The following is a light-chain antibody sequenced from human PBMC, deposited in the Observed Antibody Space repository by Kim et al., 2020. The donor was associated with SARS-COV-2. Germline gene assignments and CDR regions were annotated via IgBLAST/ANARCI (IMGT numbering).Light chain of an antibody. V-gene: IGLV3-19*01. Sequence: SSELTQDPAVSVALGQTVSITCQGDSLRIYYASWYQQKPGQAPVLVIYGKNNRPSGIPDRFSGSSSGNTASLTITGAQADDESDYYCKSRDSSGNVVFGGGTKLTVL. CDR1: SLRIYY. J-gene: IGLJ2*01. CDR2: GKN. CDR3: KSRDSSGNVV.